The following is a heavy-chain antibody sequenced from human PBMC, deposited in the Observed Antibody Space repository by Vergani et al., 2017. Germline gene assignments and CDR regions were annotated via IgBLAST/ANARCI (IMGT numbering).Heavy chain of an antibody. CDR3: ARGGTRATTLYYYYGMDV. D-gene: IGHD1-14*01. CDR1: GGSISSGDYY. CDR2: IYYSGST. J-gene: IGHJ6*02. Sequence: QVQLQESGPGLVKPSQTLSLTCTVSGGSISSGDYYWSWIRQPPGKGLEWIGYIYYSGSTYYNPSLKSRVTISVDTSKNQFSLKLSSVTAADTAVYYCARGGTRATTLYYYYGMDVWGQGTTVTVSS. V-gene: IGHV4-30-4*01.